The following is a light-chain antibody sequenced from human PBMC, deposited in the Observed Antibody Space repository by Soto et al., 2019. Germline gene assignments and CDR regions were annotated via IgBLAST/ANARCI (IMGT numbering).Light chain of an antibody. CDR3: FSHGGSNNSYV. CDR1: SSDIGGYNF. CDR2: EVT. J-gene: IGLJ1*01. V-gene: IGLV2-8*01. Sequence: QSALTQPPSASGSPGQSVAISCTGTSSDIGGYNFVSWYQQHPGKAPKLMIYEVTKRTSGVPDRFFGSKSGNTATLIVSGLQAEDEADYDCFSHGGSNNSYVFGSGTKLTVL.